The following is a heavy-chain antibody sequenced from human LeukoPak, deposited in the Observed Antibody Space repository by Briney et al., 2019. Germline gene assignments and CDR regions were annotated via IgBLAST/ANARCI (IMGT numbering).Heavy chain of an antibody. CDR2: ISSSGST. CDR3: ARAVRGSSWYRFYYYYYMDV. J-gene: IGHJ6*03. V-gene: IGHV4-61*02. Sequence: SQTLSLTCTVSGDSISSGDYYWSWIRQPAGKGLEWIGRISSSGSTNYNPSLKSRVTISVDTSKNQFSLKLSSVTAADTAVYYCARAVRGSSWYRFYYYYYMDVWGKGTTVTVSS. CDR1: GDSISSGDYY. D-gene: IGHD6-13*01.